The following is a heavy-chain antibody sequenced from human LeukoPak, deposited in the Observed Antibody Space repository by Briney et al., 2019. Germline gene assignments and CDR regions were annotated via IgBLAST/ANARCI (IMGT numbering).Heavy chain of an antibody. Sequence: SETLSLTCAVYGGSFSGYYWSWIRQPPGKGLEWIGEINHSGSTNYNPPLKSRVTISVDTSKNQFSLKLSSVTAADTAVYYCARAGLSGWPRGRPRGWFDLWGQGTLVTVSS. CDR3: ARAGLSGWPRGRPRGWFDL. V-gene: IGHV4-34*01. D-gene: IGHD6-19*01. CDR2: INHSGST. CDR1: GGSFSGYY. J-gene: IGHJ5*02.